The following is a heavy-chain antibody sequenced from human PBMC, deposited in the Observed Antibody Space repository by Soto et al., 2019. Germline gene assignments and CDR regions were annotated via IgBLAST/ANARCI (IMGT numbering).Heavy chain of an antibody. CDR1: GFIFNAFA. J-gene: IGHJ4*02. D-gene: IGHD6-13*01. V-gene: IGHV3-23*01. CDR2: SNSGGST. Sequence: GGSLRLSCAASGFIFNAFAMSWVRQAPGRGLEWVADSNSGGSTYYADSVKGRFTISRDNSKNTLYLQMDSLRGDDTAIYYCAKDTLPDIPAAGTVYCGQGTMVTVSS. CDR3: AKDTLPDIPAAGTVY.